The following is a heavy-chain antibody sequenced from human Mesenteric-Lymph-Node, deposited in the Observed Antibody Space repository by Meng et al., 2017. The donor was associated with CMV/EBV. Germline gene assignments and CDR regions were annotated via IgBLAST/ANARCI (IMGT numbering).Heavy chain of an antibody. Sequence: GESLKISCAASGFTFSTYAMSWVRQAPGKGLEWVSSISASAGTTDYADSVKGRFTISRDNSKNTLYLQMNSLRAEDTAVYYCARDKVKGRYCSSTSCYTYYYGMDVWGQGTTVTVSS. D-gene: IGHD2-2*02. J-gene: IGHJ6*02. V-gene: IGHV3-23*01. CDR3: ARDKVKGRYCSSTSCYTYYYGMDV. CDR1: GFTFSTYA. CDR2: ISASAGTT.